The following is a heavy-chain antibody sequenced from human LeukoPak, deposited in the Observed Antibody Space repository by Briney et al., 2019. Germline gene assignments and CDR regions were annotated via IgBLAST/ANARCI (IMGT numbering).Heavy chain of an antibody. V-gene: IGHV3-30*02. CDR2: IRDDGSNK. J-gene: IGHJ5*02. Sequence: GGSLRLSCAASRFTFSTYGMHWVRQAPGKGLEWVAFIRDDGSNKYYADSVKGRFTISRDNSKNTLYLQMNSLRAEDTAAYYCAKDEGFSGSGGYDHNNWIDPWGQGTLVTVSS. CDR3: AKDEGFSGSGGYDHNNWIDP. CDR1: RFTFSTYG. D-gene: IGHD3-10*01.